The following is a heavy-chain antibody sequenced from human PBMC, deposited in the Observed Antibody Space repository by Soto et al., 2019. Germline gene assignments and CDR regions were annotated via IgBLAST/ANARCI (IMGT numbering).Heavy chain of an antibody. Sequence: GGSLRLSCAASGFTFSSYGMHWVRQAPGKGLEWVAVIWYDGSNKYYADSVKGRFTISRDNSKNTLYLQMNSLRAEDTAVYYCAREVDETKWELLSFGNAFDIWGQGTMVTVSS. D-gene: IGHD1-26*01. CDR3: AREVDETKWELLSFGNAFDI. J-gene: IGHJ3*02. V-gene: IGHV3-33*01. CDR1: GFTFSSYG. CDR2: IWYDGSNK.